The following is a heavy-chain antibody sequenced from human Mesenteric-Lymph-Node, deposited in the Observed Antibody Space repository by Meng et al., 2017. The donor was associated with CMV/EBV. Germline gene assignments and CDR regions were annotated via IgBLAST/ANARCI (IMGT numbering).Heavy chain of an antibody. J-gene: IGHJ4*02. D-gene: IGHD3-10*01. CDR1: GFTLSNYA. CDR2: ISYDGSNK. V-gene: IGHV3-30*04. CDR3: ARRGSLARSPGPFDY. Sequence: GESLKTSCAASGFTLSNYAMHWVRQAPGKGLDWVTIISYDGSNKYYADSVEGRFTISRDNSKNTLYLQMNSLRTEDTAIYYCARRGSLARSPGPFDYWGQGTLVTVSS.